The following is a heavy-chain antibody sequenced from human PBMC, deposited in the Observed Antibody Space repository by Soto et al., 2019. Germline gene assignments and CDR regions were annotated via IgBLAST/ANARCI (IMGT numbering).Heavy chain of an antibody. Sequence: LSETLSLTCTVSGGSISSGDYYWSWIRQPPGKGLEWIGYIYYSGSTYYNPSLKSRVTISVDTSKNQFSLKLSSVTAADTAVYYCASKAYYSNSQPFDPWGQGTLVTVSS. V-gene: IGHV4-30-4*01. CDR2: IYYSGST. CDR1: GGSISSGDYY. D-gene: IGHD4-4*01. J-gene: IGHJ5*02. CDR3: ASKAYYSNSQPFDP.